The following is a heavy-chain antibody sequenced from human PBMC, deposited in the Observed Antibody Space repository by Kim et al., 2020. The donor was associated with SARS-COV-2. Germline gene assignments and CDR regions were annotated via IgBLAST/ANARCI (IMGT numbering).Heavy chain of an antibody. CDR2: IDYDRTT. Sequence: SETLSLTCTVSGGSISSNSAHWGWTRQPPGKGLEWIGTIDYDRTTFYNPSLKSRVTISVDTSENQFSVKLTSVTAADTAIYYCARRTRATTVWGVNHWNFDLWGRGTLVTVSS. J-gene: IGHJ2*01. D-gene: IGHD3-10*01. V-gene: IGHV4-39*01. CDR1: GGSISSNSAH. CDR3: ARRTRATTVWGVNHWNFDL.